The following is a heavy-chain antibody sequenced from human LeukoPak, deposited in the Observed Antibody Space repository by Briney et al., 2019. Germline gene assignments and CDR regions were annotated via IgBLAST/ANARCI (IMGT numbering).Heavy chain of an antibody. J-gene: IGHJ4*02. CDR2: IYSGGST. CDR3: ASSLNSAGAVDY. CDR1: GFTVSSNY. Sequence: PGGSLSLSCAASGFTVSSNYMSWVRQAPGKGLEWVSVIYSGGSTYYADSVKGRFTISRDNSKNTLYLQMNSLRAEDTAVYYCASSLNSAGAVDYWGQGTLVTVSS. V-gene: IGHV3-53*01. D-gene: IGHD2-8*02.